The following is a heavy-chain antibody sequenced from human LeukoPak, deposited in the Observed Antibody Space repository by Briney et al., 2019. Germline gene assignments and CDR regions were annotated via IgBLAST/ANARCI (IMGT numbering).Heavy chain of an antibody. V-gene: IGHV1-69*13. CDR2: IIPIFGTA. CDR3: ARGLTAADYYYYGMDV. J-gene: IGHJ6*04. CDR1: GGTFSSYA. D-gene: IGHD2-2*01. Sequence: VASVKVSCKASGGTFSSYAISWVRQAPGQGLEWMGGIIPIFGTANYAQKFQGRVTITADESTSTAYMELSSLRSEDTAVYYCARGLTAADYYYYGMDVWGKGTTVTVSS.